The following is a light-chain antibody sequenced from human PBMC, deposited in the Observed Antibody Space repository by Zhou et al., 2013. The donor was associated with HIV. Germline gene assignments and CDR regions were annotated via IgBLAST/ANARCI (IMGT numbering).Light chain of an antibody. CDR3: QQYGSSPLFT. CDR2: GAS. V-gene: IGKV3-20*01. Sequence: EIVLTQSPGTMSLSPGARATLSCRASQSVSSNYLAWYQQKPGQAPTLLIYGASSRATGIPDRFSGSGSGADFTLTISRLEPEDFAVYYCQQYGSSPLFTFGPGTKVDIK. CDR1: QSVSSNY. J-gene: IGKJ3*01.